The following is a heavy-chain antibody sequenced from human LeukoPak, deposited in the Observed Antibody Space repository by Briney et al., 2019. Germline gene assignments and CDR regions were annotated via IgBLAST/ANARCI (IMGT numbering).Heavy chain of an antibody. V-gene: IGHV3-21*04. CDR3: ANVGITMVRGVDFDY. D-gene: IGHD3-10*01. CDR1: GFTFSSYS. J-gene: IGHJ4*02. CDR2: ISSSSSYI. Sequence: GGSLRLSCAASGFTFSSYSMNWVRQAPGKGLEWVSSISSSSSYIYYADSVKGRFTISRDNSKNTLYLQMNSLRAEDTAVYYCANVGITMVRGVDFDYWGQGTLVTVSS.